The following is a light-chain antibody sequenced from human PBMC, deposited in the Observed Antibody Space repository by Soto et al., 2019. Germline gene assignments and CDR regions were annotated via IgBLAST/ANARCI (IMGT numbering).Light chain of an antibody. CDR3: QQLRSYPST. J-gene: IGKJ4*01. CDR1: QSISSY. V-gene: IGKV1-39*01. CDR2: AAS. Sequence: DIQMTQSPSSLSASVGDRVTITCRASQSISSYLNWYQQKPGKAPKLLIYAASTLQSGVPSRFSGSGSGTDFTLTISCLQSEDFATYYCQQLRSYPSTFGGGTKVDIK.